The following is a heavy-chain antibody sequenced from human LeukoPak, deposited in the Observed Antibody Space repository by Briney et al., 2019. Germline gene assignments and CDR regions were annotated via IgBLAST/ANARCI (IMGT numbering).Heavy chain of an antibody. CDR1: GYSINNYW. CDR2: IYPADSDI. D-gene: IGHD2-15*01. CDR3: ARQEYCSGGSCYTWFDP. J-gene: IGHJ5*02. V-gene: IGHV5-51*01. Sequence: KHGESLKISCKGSGYSINNYWIGWVRQMPGKGLEWMGIIYPADSDIRYSPSFQGQVTISADKSISTAYLQWSGLKASDTAMYYCARQEYCSGGSCYTWFDPWGQGTLVIVSS.